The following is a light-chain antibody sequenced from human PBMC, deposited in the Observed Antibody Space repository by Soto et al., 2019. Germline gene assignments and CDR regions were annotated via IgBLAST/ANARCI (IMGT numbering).Light chain of an antibody. CDR3: SSYSSPTTWV. CDR1: SSDVGDYKF. Sequence: QSVLTQPASVSGSPGQSITISCTGPSSDVGDYKFVSWYQKHPGKAPKLIVYEVSIRPSGVSNRFSGSKSGNTASLTISGLQAEDEADYYCSSYSSPTTWVFGGGTKLTVL. CDR2: EVS. J-gene: IGLJ3*02. V-gene: IGLV2-14*01.